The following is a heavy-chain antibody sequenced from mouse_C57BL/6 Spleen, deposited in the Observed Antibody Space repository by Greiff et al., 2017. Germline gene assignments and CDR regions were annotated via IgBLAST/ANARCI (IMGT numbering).Heavy chain of an antibody. CDR3: ARDGTGTKAMDY. J-gene: IGHJ4*01. Sequence: VQLKESGGGLVKPGGSLKLSCAASGFTFSSYAMSWVRQTPEKRLEWVATISDGGSYTYYPDNVKGRFTISRDNAKNNLYLQMSHLKSEDTAMYYCARDGTGTKAMDYWGQGTSVTVSS. D-gene: IGHD4-1*01. CDR2: ISDGGSYT. V-gene: IGHV5-4*01. CDR1: GFTFSSYA.